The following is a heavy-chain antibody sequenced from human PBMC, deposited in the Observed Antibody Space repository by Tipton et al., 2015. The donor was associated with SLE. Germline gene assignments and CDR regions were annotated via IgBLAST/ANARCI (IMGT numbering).Heavy chain of an antibody. CDR2: IHSGGNA. D-gene: IGHD4/OR15-4a*01. Sequence: TLSLTCAVYGGSFSGYYWSWIRHLPGTGLEWIGYIHSGGNAYYNPSLKSRATLSVDKSTNQFSLKLTSVTAADTAVYYCARHDYGEDDWGQGTLVTVSS. V-gene: IGHV4-34*09. CDR1: GGSFSGYY. J-gene: IGHJ4*02. CDR3: ARHDYGEDD.